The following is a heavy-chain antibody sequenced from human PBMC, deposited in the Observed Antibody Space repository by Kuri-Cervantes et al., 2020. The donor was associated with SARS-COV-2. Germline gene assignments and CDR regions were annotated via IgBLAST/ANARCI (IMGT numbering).Heavy chain of an antibody. J-gene: IGHJ4*02. D-gene: IGHD6-13*01. V-gene: IGHV1-2*02. CDR3: ARDVAAHFDY. CDR2: INPNSGGT. CDR1: GYTLTELS. Sequence: ASVKVSCKVSGYTLTELSMHWVRQAPGKGLEWMGWINPNSGGTNYAQKFQGRVTMTRDTSISTAYMELSRLRSDDTAVYYCARDVAAHFDYWGQGTLVTVSS.